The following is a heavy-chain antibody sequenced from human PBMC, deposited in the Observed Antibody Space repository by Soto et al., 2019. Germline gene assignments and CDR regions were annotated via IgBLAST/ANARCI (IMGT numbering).Heavy chain of an antibody. CDR3: ARGHIPVYGPVPDYFDS. D-gene: IGHD2-21*01. Sequence: QVHLQQWGAGLLKPSETLSLTCGVYGGSLRGSYWSWIRQPPGKALEWLGKVTHSGSTTFNPSLKSRVSVSVDTSDNPFSLKLTSVTAADTAVYYCARGHIPVYGPVPDYFDSWGQGTLFTVSS. J-gene: IGHJ4*02. CDR2: VTHSGST. V-gene: IGHV4-34*02. CDR1: GGSLRGSY.